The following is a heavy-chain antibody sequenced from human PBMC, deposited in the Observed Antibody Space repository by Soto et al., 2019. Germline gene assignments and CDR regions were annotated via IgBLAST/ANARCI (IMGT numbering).Heavy chain of an antibody. J-gene: IGHJ4*02. D-gene: IGHD6-19*01. CDR2: ISGSGGST. CDR1: GFTFSSYA. CDR3: ARRSSGWYFDY. V-gene: IGHV3-23*01. Sequence: EVQLLESGGGLVQPGGSLRLSCAASGFTFSSYAMSWVRQAPGKGLEWVSAISGSGGSTYYADSVKGRFTISRDNSKNTLYLQMIGLRAEDTAVYYCARRSSGWYFDYWGQGTLVTVSS.